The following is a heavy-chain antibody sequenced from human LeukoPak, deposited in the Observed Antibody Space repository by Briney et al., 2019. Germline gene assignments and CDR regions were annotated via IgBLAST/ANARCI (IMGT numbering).Heavy chain of an antibody. D-gene: IGHD2-2*01. CDR2: INPNSGGT. J-gene: IGHJ3*02. CDR3: ARDVDIVVVPAASYAFDI. V-gene: IGHV1-2*02. Sequence: ASVKVSCKASGYTFTGYYMHWVRQAPGQGLEWMGWINPNSGGTNYAQKFQGRVTMTRDTSISTAYMELSRLRSDDTAVYCCARDVDIVVVPAASYAFDIWGQGTMVTVSS. CDR1: GYTFTGYY.